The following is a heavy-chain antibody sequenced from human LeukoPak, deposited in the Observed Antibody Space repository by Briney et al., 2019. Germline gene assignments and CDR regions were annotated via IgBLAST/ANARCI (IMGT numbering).Heavy chain of an antibody. CDR1: GFSLSTRGVG. Sequence: SGPTLLKPTQTLTLTCTFSGFSLSTRGVGVGWIRQPPGKALEWLALIYWDDDKRYSPSLKSRLTIAKDTSKNQVVLTMTNMDPVDTATYYCALLYSSSWSSDFDYWGQGALVTVSS. D-gene: IGHD6-13*01. V-gene: IGHV2-5*02. CDR2: IYWDDDK. CDR3: ALLYSSSWSSDFDY. J-gene: IGHJ4*02.